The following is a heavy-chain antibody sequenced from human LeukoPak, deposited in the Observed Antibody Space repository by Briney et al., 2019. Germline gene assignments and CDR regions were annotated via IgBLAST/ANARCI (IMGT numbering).Heavy chain of an antibody. Sequence: GGSLRLSCAASGFTFSSYSMNWVRQAPGKGLEWVSSISSSSSYIYYADSVKGRFTISRDNAKNSLYLQMNSLRAEDTAVYYCAREVRAYYDSSGTFDYWGQGTLVTVSS. D-gene: IGHD3-22*01. CDR3: AREVRAYYDSSGTFDY. CDR2: ISSSSSYI. CDR1: GFTFSSYS. V-gene: IGHV3-21*04. J-gene: IGHJ4*02.